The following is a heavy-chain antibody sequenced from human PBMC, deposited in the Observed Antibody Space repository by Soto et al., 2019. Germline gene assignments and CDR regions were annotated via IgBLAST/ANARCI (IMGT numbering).Heavy chain of an antibody. CDR3: ARDSPYGDYYFDY. D-gene: IGHD4-17*01. Sequence: VQLVESGGGVVQPGRSLRLSCAASGFTFSSYGMHWVRQAPGKGLEWVAVIWYDGSNKYYADSVKGRFTISRDNSKNTLYLQMNSLRAEDTAVYYCARDSPYGDYYFDYWGQGTLVTVSS. CDR2: IWYDGSNK. V-gene: IGHV3-33*01. J-gene: IGHJ4*02. CDR1: GFTFSSYG.